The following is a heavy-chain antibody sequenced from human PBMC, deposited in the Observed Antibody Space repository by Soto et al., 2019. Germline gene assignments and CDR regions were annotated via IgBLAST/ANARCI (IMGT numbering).Heavy chain of an antibody. J-gene: IGHJ4*01. V-gene: IGHV3-7*02. CDR1: GFTFSSYW. CDR3: AKIPPGYSYGYFYFDY. CDR2: IKQDGSEQ. Sequence: PGGSLRLSCEASGFTFSSYWMSWVRQAPGKGLEWVGNIKQDGSEQTYVDSVRGRFTISRDNAKNSLYLQMNSLRAEDTAVYYCAKIPPGYSYGYFYFDYWGVEPWSPSP. D-gene: IGHD5-18*01.